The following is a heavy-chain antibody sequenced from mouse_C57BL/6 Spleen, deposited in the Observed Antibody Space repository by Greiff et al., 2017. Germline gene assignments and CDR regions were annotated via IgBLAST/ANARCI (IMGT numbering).Heavy chain of an antibody. Sequence: QVQLQQPGTELVQPGASVKLSCKASGYTFTSYWMHWVKQRPGQGLEWIGNINPSNGGTNYNEKFKSKATLTVDKSSSTAYMQLSSLTFEDSAVYYCARYDYDEYYFDYWGQGTTLTVSS. CDR3: ARYDYDEYYFDY. D-gene: IGHD2-4*01. J-gene: IGHJ2*01. V-gene: IGHV1-53*01. CDR2: INPSNGGT. CDR1: GYTFTSYW.